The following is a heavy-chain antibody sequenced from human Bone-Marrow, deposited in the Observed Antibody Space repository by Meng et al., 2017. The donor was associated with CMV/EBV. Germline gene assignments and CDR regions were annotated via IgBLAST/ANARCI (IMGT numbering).Heavy chain of an antibody. CDR1: GGSFSGDY. V-gene: IGHV4-59*01. J-gene: IGHJ4*02. CDR3: ASVGVDTAMGHFDY. CDR2: SYYSGST. D-gene: IGHD5-18*01. Sequence: SETLSLTCAVYGGSFSGDYWSWSRQPPGKGLEWIGYSYYSGSTNYNPSLKSRVTISVDTTKNQFSLTLSPVTAADAAVYYCASVGVDTAMGHFDYWGQGTLVTVSS.